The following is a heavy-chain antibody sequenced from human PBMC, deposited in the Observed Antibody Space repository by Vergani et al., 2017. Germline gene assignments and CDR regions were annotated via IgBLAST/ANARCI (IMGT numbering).Heavy chain of an antibody. Sequence: QVQLVQSGAEVKKPGASVKVSCKASGYTFTGYYMHWVRQDPGQGLGWMGWINPNSGGTNYAQKFQGRVTMTRDTSISTDYMVLSRLRADDTAVYYCACSVTVDAFDIWGQGTMVTVSS. CDR3: ACSVTVDAFDI. D-gene: IGHD2-15*01. J-gene: IGHJ3*02. V-gene: IGHV1-2*02. CDR2: INPNSGGT. CDR1: GYTFTGYY.